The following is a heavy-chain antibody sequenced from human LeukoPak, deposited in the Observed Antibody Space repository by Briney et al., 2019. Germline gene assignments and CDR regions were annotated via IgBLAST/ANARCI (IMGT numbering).Heavy chain of an antibody. CDR1: GGSISSGSYY. J-gene: IGHJ5*02. CDR3: ASGGYCGSTDCYPNWFDP. V-gene: IGHV4-61*01. Sequence: SQTLSLTCTVSGGSISSGSYYWSWIRQPPGKGLEWIGYMSYSGSTNYSPSLKSRVTISVDTSKNQFSLKLSSVTAADTAVYYCASGGYCGSTDCYPNWFDPWGQGTLVTVSS. D-gene: IGHD2-2*01. CDR2: MSYSGST.